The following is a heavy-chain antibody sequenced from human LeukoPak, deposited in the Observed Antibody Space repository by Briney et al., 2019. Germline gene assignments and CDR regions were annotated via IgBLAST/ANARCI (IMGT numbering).Heavy chain of an antibody. CDR2: IYTSGST. Sequence: SETLSLTCTVSGGSISSYYWSWIRQPAGKGLEWIGRIYTSGSTNYNPSLKSRVTMSVDTSKNQFSPKLSSVTAADTAVYYCAREGKGPTIPLMVRGVIITSRAHPRPLDYWGQGTLVTVSS. D-gene: IGHD3-10*01. CDR3: AREGKGPTIPLMVRGVIITSRAHPRPLDY. V-gene: IGHV4-4*07. CDR1: GGSISSYY. J-gene: IGHJ4*02.